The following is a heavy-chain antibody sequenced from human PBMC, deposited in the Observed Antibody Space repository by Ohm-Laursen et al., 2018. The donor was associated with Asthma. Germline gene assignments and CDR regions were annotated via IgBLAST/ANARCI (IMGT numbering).Heavy chain of an antibody. CDR2: IKSKTDGGTT. Sequence: SLRLSCAASGFTFSNAWMSWVRQAPGKGLEWVGRIKSKTDGGTTDYAAPVKGRFTISRDDSKNTLYLQMNSLKTEDTAVYYCTTSSFTIAVAGHQYYYGMDVWGQGTTVTVSS. CDR3: TTSSFTIAVAGHQYYYGMDV. CDR1: GFTFSNAW. J-gene: IGHJ6*02. D-gene: IGHD6-19*01. V-gene: IGHV3-15*01.